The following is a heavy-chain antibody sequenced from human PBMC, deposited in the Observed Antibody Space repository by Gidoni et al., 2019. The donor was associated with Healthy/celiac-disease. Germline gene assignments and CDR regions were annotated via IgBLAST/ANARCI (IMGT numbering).Heavy chain of an antibody. Sequence: EVQLLESGGGLVQPGGSLRLSCAASGFTFSSSAMSWVRQAPGKGLGWVSAISGSGGSTYYADSVKGRFTISRDNSKNTLYLQMNSLRAEDTAVYYCAKDHSRFFDRDGYWGQGTLVTVSS. CDR1: GFTFSSSA. J-gene: IGHJ4*02. D-gene: IGHD2-21*01. V-gene: IGHV3-23*01. CDR3: AKDHSRFFDRDGY. CDR2: ISGSGGST.